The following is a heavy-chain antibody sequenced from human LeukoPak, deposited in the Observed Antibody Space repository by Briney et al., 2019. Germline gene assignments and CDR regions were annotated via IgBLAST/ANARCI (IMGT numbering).Heavy chain of an antibody. J-gene: IGHJ4*02. D-gene: IGHD6-13*01. CDR1: GFTFGDYA. Sequence: PGGSLRLSCKVSGFTFGDYAMSWARQAPGKGLEWVSVIFSGGRTSYADSVKGRFTISRDNSKNTLYLQMNSLRADDTAVYYCAAWGGSSWFDYWGQGTLVTVSS. CDR3: AAWGGSSWFDY. CDR2: IFSGGRT. V-gene: IGHV3-53*01.